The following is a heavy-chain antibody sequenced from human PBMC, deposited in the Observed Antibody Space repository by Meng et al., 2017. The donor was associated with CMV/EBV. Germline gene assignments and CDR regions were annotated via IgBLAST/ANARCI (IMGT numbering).Heavy chain of an antibody. CDR2: INWNGGST. V-gene: IGHV3-20*03. CDR3: ARGLASLGYCSSTSCYLYYFDY. CDR1: YG. D-gene: IGHD2-2*01. Sequence: YGMSWVRQAPGKGLEWVSGINWNGGSTGYAGSVKGRFTISRDNAKNSLYLQMNSLRAEDTALYYCARGLASLGYCSSTSCYLYYFDYWGQGTLVTVSS. J-gene: IGHJ4*02.